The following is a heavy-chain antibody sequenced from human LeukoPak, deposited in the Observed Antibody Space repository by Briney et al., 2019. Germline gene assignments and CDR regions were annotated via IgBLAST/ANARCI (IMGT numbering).Heavy chain of an antibody. CDR3: ATFIIGPTIDY. V-gene: IGHV3-21*01. Sequence: GGSLRLSCAASGFTFSSYSMNWVRQAPGKGLEWVSSISSSSSYIYYADSVKGRFTISRDNGKNSLSLQMNSLRVEDTAVYYCATFIIGPTIDYWGQGTLVTVSS. CDR1: GFTFSSYS. D-gene: IGHD1-20*01. J-gene: IGHJ4*02. CDR2: ISSSSSYI.